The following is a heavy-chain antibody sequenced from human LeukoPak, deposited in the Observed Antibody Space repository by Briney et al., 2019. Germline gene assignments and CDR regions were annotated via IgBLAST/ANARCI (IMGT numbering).Heavy chain of an antibody. D-gene: IGHD2-2*01. V-gene: IGHV3-66*01. CDR1: GFNVSSHH. Sequence: AGGSLRLSCAVSGFNVSSHHMNWVRQAPGKGLEWVSVIYSGGFSGGGPHYADSVKGRFTTSRDNAKNSMYLQMNSLRDEDTAVYYCARDPAAWDLWGQGALVTVSS. CDR2: IYSGGFSGGGP. CDR3: ARDPAAWDL. J-gene: IGHJ5*02.